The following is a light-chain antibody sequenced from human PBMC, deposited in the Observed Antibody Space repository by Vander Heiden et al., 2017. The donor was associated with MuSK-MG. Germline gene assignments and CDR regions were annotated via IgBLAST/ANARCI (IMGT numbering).Light chain of an antibody. CDR2: LGS. CDR3: MQVLPTHT. J-gene: IGKJ2*01. V-gene: IGKV2-28*01. CDR1: QSLLHSNGYNY. Sequence: DIVMTQSPLSLPVTPGEPASISCRSSQSLLHSNGYNYLDWYLRKPGQSPELLIYLGSTRAYGVPDRFSRSRLATDVTLNGSGVVGKDLGVYFGMQVLPTHTFGQGTKLEIK.